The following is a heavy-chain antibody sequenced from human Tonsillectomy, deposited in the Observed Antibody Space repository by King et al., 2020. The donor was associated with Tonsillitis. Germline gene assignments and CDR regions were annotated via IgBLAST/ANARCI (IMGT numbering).Heavy chain of an antibody. CDR1: GFTFSRYA. V-gene: IGHV3-30*04. D-gene: IGHD3-22*01. CDR2: VSFDGSNK. J-gene: IGHJ4*02. CDR3: ASGGYYFDSSAYYDYYFDY. Sequence: VQLVESGRGVVQPGRSLRLSCAASGFTFSRYAMYWVRQAPGKGLEWVAVVSFDGSNKYYADSVKGRFTISRDNSKNTFYLQMNSLRPEDTALYYCASGGYYFDSSAYYDYYFDYWGQGTLVTVSS.